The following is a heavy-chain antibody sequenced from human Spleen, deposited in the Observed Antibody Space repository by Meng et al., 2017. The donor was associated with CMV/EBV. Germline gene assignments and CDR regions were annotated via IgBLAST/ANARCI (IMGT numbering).Heavy chain of an antibody. V-gene: IGHV4-31*03. D-gene: IGHD3-16*01. Sequence: SETLSLTCTVSGYSINSGGYYWSWVRQLPGKGLEWIGYSYYSGATRYNPSLESRATVLVDTSQNQFSLKLTSVTAADTAVYYCARDLGLAGAFDIWGQGTMVTVSS. CDR2: SYYSGAT. CDR3: ARDLGLAGAFDI. CDR1: GYSINSGGYY. J-gene: IGHJ3*02.